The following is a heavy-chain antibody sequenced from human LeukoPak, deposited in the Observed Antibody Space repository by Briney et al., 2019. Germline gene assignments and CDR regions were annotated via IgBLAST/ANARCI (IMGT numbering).Heavy chain of an antibody. V-gene: IGHV1-18*01. CDR1: GYTFTSYG. D-gene: IGHD6-13*01. CDR2: ISAYNGNT. J-gene: IGHJ6*03. CDR3: ARAFYGSSWYDFYYYYYMDV. Sequence: ASVKVSCKASGYTFTSYGISWVRQAPGQGLEWMGWISAYNGNTNYAQKLQGRVTMTTDTSTSTAYMELRSLRSDDTAVYYCARAFYGSSWYDFYYYYYMDVWGKGTTVTVSS.